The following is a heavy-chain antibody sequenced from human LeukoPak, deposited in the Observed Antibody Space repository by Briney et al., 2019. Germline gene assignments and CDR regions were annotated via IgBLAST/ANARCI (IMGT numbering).Heavy chain of an antibody. CDR1: GFTFSSYS. J-gene: IGHJ5*02. CDR3: ARMDDIVVVVAATQYNWFDP. V-gene: IGHV3-21*01. Sequence: GGSLRLSCAASGFTFSSYSMNWVRQAPGKGLEWVSSISSSSSYIYYADSVKGRFTISRDNAKNSLYLQMNSLRAEGTAVYYCARMDDIVVVVAATQYNWFDPWGQGTLVTVSS. CDR2: ISSSSSYI. D-gene: IGHD2-15*01.